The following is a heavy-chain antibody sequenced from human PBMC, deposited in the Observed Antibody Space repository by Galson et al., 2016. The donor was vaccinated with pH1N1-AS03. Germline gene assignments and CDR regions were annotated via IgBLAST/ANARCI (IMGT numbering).Heavy chain of an antibody. CDR2: IYWDDDK. J-gene: IGHJ4*02. CDR3: AHRHGGNSHYFGY. CDR1: GFSHSASGVA. V-gene: IGHV2-5*02. D-gene: IGHD4-23*01. Sequence: PALVKPTQTLTLTCTLSGFSHSASGVAVAWIRQPPGKALEWLALIYWDDDKRYSPSLRDKLTITKDSSTNQVVLTMTNMDPVDTATYYCAHRHGGNSHYFGYWGSGTLVTVSS.